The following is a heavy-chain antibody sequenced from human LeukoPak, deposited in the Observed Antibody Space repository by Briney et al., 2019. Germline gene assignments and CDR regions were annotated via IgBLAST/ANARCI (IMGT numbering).Heavy chain of an antibody. D-gene: IGHD6-13*01. V-gene: IGHV3-23*01. Sequence: QAGGSLRLSCTASGFTLSSYAMSWVRQAPGEGLEWVSTISGSADNTNYADSVKGRFTISRDNSKNTLYLQLNSLRAEDTAVFYCARDAGYSSPYYYFDYWGQGTLVTVSS. CDR3: ARDAGYSSPYYYFDY. J-gene: IGHJ4*02. CDR1: GFTLSSYA. CDR2: ISGSADNT.